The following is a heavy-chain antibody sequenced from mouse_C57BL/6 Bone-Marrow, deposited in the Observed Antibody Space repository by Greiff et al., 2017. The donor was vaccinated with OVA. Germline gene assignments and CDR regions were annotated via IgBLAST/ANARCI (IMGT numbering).Heavy chain of an antibody. Sequence: EVMLVESGGGLVKPGGSLKLSCAASGFTFSSYAMSWVRQTPEKRLEWVATISDGGSYTYYPDNVKGRFTSSRDNAKNNLYLQMSHLKSEDTAMYYCARDLIYYGSSPYWGFDVWGTGTTVTVSS. D-gene: IGHD1-1*01. CDR1: GFTFSSYA. V-gene: IGHV5-4*01. CDR3: ARDLIYYGSSPYWGFDV. J-gene: IGHJ1*03. CDR2: ISDGGSYT.